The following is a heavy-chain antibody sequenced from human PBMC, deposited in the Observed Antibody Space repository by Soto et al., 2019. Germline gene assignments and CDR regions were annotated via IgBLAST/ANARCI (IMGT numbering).Heavy chain of an antibody. CDR2: FESGGSI. CDR3: ARAGVTPHFFDY. Sequence: LSLSCAASGFSVRTNYMSWVRQAPGKGLDWVSVFESGGSIYYSDSVKGRFIISRDYATNTVYLQMNSLRVEDTAVYYCARAGVTPHFFDYWGQGTLVTVSS. J-gene: IGHJ4*02. V-gene: IGHV3-53*01. D-gene: IGHD3-3*02. CDR1: GFSVRTNY.